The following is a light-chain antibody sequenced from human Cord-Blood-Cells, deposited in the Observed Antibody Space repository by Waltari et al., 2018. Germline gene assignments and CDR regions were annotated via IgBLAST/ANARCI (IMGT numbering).Light chain of an antibody. CDR1: SSDVGGYNY. V-gene: IGLV2-14*01. J-gene: IGLJ3*02. CDR3: SSYTSSSTWV. CDR2: DVS. Sequence: QSALTHPASVSGSPVQSITISCPGTSSDVGGYNYVSWYHQHPGKAPNLMIYDVSNRPSGVSNRFSGCKSGNTASLTISGLQAEDEADYYCSSYTSSSTWVFGGGTKLTVL.